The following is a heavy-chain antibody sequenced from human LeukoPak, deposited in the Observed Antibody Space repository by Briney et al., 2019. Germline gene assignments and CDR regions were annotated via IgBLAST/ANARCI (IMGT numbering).Heavy chain of an antibody. CDR1: GFTFSSYA. D-gene: IGHD6-13*01. Sequence: GGSLRLSCAASGFTFSSYAMSWVRQALGKGLEWVSAISGSGGSTYYADSVKGRFTISRDNSKNTLYLQMNSLRAEDTAVYYCAKDSAGYSSSWYVIESNWFDPWGQGTLVTVSS. CDR3: AKDSAGYSSSWYVIESNWFDP. V-gene: IGHV3-23*01. J-gene: IGHJ5*02. CDR2: ISGSGGST.